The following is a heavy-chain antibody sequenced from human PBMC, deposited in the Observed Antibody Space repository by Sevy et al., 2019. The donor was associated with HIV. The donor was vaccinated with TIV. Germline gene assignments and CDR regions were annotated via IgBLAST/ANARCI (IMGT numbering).Heavy chain of an antibody. D-gene: IGHD3-22*01. CDR2: INEDGSTT. CDR1: GFTFNTFW. V-gene: IGHV3-74*01. CDR3: ARPYRTDPFYYSGSGGYYYPSYFDY. Sequence: GGSLRLSCEVSGFTFNTFWMHWVRQAPGKGLVWVSRINEDGSTTDYADSVKGRFTISRDNAKNTLYLQMNSLRAEDTAVYYCARPYRTDPFYYSGSGGYYYPSYFDYWGQGTLVTVSS. J-gene: IGHJ4*02.